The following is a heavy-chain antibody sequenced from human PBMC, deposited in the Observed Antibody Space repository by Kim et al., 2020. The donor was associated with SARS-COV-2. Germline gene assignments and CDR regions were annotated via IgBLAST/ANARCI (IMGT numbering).Heavy chain of an antibody. CDR3: ARDLVGGAAAGIDY. J-gene: IGHJ4*02. CDR2: INAGNGNT. CDR1: GYTFTSYA. Sequence: ASVKVSCKASGYTFTSYAMHWVRQAPGQRLEWMGWINAGNGNTKYSQKFQGRVTITRDTSASTAYMELSSLRSEDTAVYYCARDLVGGAAAGIDYWGQGTLVTVSS. V-gene: IGHV1-3*01. D-gene: IGHD6-13*01.